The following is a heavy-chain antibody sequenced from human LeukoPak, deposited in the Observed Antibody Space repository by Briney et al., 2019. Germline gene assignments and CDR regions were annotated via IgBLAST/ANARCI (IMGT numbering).Heavy chain of an antibody. CDR1: GFTFSSYE. CDR3: VRAAGRGDVFDI. V-gene: IGHV3-48*03. J-gene: IGHJ3*02. D-gene: IGHD6-19*01. Sequence: GGSLRLSCAASGFTFSSYEMNWVRQAPGKGLEWVSFISSSGSTIYYADSVKGRFTISRDNAKNSLYLQMNSLRAEDTAVYYCVRAAGRGDVFDIWGQGTMVTVSS. CDR2: ISSSGSTI.